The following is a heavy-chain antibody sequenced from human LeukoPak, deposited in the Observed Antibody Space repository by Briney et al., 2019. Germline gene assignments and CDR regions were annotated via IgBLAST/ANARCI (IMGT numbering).Heavy chain of an antibody. V-gene: IGHV3-7*01. D-gene: IGHD3-22*01. CDR1: GFTFSSYW. CDR3: ARDGYYYDSSGYYTGNAFDI. J-gene: IGHJ3*02. Sequence: GGSLRLSCAASGFTFSSYWMSWVRQAPGKGLEWVANIKQDGSEKYYVDSVKGRFTISRDNAKNSLYLQMNSLRAEDTAVYYCARDGYYYDSSGYYTGNAFDIWGQGTMVTVSS. CDR2: IKQDGSEK.